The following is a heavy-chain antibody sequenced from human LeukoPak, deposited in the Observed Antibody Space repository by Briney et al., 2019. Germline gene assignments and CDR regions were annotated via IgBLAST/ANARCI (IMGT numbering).Heavy chain of an antibody. V-gene: IGHV3-7*01. CDR1: GFTFSSYW. J-gene: IGHJ4*02. CDR3: ARDSGGYSSSDFDY. D-gene: IGHD6-6*01. CDR2: IKQDGSEK. Sequence: GGSLRLSCAASGFTFSSYWMSWVRQAPGKGLEWVTNIKQDGSEKYYVDSVKGRFTISRDNAKNSLYLQMNSLRAEDTAVYYCARDSGGYSSSDFDYWGQGTLVTVSS.